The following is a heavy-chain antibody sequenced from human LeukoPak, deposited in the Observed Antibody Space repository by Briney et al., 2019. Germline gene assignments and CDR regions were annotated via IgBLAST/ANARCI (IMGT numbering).Heavy chain of an antibody. CDR2: IDPSDSYT. CDR3: AGGHSSSWLIDY. D-gene: IGHD6-13*01. Sequence: GESLRISCKGSGYSFTSYWISWVRQMPGKGLEWMGRIDPSDSYTNYSPSFQGHVTISADKSISTAYLQWSSLKASDTAMYYCAGGHSSSWLIDYRGQGTLVTVSS. V-gene: IGHV5-10-1*01. J-gene: IGHJ4*02. CDR1: GYSFTSYW.